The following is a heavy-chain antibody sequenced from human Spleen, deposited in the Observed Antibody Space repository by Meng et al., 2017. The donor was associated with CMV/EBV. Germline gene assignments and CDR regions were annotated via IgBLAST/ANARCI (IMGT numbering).Heavy chain of an antibody. CDR3: ASLLSGYYSDGMDG. D-gene: IGHD3-3*01. J-gene: IGHJ6*02. V-gene: IGHV4-39*01. CDR1: GGSISSSSYY. CDR2: IYYSGST. Sequence: SETLSLTCTVSGGSISSSSYYWGWIRQPPGKGLEWIGSIYYSGSTYYNPSLKSRVTISVDTSKNQFSLKLSSVTAADTAVYYCASLLSGYYSDGMDGWGQGTTVTVSS.